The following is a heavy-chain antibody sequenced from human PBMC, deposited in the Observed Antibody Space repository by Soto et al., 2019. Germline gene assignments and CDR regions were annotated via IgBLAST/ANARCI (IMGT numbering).Heavy chain of an antibody. V-gene: IGHV5-51*01. Sequence: PGESLKISCKGSGYSFTSYWIGWVRQMPGKGLEWMGIIYPGDSDTRYSPSFQGQVTISADKSISTAYLQWSSLKASDTAMYYCARAVDTAMVRPDWYYYYGMDVWGQGTTVTVSS. CDR2: IYPGDSDT. CDR3: ARAVDTAMVRPDWYYYYGMDV. J-gene: IGHJ6*02. D-gene: IGHD5-18*01. CDR1: GYSFTSYW.